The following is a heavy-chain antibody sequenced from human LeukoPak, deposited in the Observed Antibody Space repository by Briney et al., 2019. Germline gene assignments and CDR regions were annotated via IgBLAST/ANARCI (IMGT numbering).Heavy chain of an antibody. J-gene: IGHJ3*02. Sequence: GGSLRLSCADSGFTVSSNYMRWVRQAPGKGLEWVSVIYSGGSTHYADSVKGRFTISRDNSKSTLYLQMNSLRAEDTAIYYCAKDKGRLTIATPKDAFDIWGHGTLVSVSS. D-gene: IGHD6-6*01. CDR3: AKDKGRLTIATPKDAFDI. CDR1: GFTVSSNY. CDR2: IYSGGST. V-gene: IGHV3-66*01.